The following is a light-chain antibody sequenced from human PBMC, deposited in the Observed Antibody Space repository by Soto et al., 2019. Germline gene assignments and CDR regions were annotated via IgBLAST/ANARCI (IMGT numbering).Light chain of an antibody. CDR2: AAS. V-gene: IGKV1-39*01. Sequence: DIQMTQSPSSLSASVGDPVTITCRASQSISSYVSWYQQKPGKAPKLLIYAASRLQSGVPSRFSGSRSGTDFTLTISSLQPEDFATYYCQQSYSRVTFGQGTKVDIK. CDR1: QSISSY. J-gene: IGKJ1*01. CDR3: QQSYSRVT.